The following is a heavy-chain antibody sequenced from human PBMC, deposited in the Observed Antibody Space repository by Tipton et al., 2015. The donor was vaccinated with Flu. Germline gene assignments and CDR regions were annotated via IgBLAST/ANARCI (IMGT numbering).Heavy chain of an antibody. D-gene: IGHD3-3*01. J-gene: IGHJ6*02. V-gene: IGHV1-69*12. CDR2: IIPIFGTA. CDR1: GGTFSSYA. CDR3: ARDRSGRYYYYYGMGV. Sequence: VQLVQSGAEVKKPGSSVKVSCKASGGTFSSYAISWVRQAPGQGLEWMGGIIPIFGTANYAQKFQGRVTITADESTSTAYMELGSLRSEETAVYYCARDRSGRYYYYYGMGVWGQGTTVPVSS.